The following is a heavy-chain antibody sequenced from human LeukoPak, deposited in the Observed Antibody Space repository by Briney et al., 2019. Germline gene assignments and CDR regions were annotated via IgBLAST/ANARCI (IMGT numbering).Heavy chain of an antibody. Sequence: GGPLRLSCAASGFTFSSYWMSWVRQAPGKGLEWVANIKQDGSEKYYVDSVKGRFTISRNNAKNSLYLQMNSLRAEDTAVYYCARVNYYHYYGMDVWGQGTTVTVSS. CDR2: IKQDGSEK. J-gene: IGHJ6*02. CDR3: ARVNYYHYYGMDV. CDR1: GFTFSSYW. V-gene: IGHV3-7*01.